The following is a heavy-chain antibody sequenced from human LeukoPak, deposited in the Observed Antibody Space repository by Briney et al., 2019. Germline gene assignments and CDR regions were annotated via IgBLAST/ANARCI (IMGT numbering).Heavy chain of an antibody. CDR1: GYTFTSYD. V-gene: IGHV1-8*01. CDR3: ARTISGAARRGTGRRGFDY. CDR2: MNPNSGNT. D-gene: IGHD6-6*01. J-gene: IGHJ4*02. Sequence: ASVKVSCKASGYTFTSYDINWVRQATGQGLEWMGWMNPNSGNTGYAQKFQGRVTMTRNTSISTAYMEPSSLRSEDTAVYYCARTISGAARRGTGRRGFDYWGQGTLVTVSS.